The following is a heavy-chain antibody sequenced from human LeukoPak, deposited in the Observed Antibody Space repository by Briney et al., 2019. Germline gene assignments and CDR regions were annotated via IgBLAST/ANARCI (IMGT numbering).Heavy chain of an antibody. J-gene: IGHJ4*02. CDR3: ARLTYYYDSSGYYLFDY. CDR1: GFTFSNFA. V-gene: IGHV3-11*03. CDR2: ISSSRSYT. Sequence: GGSLRLSCITSGFTFSNFAMTWVRQAPGKGLEWVSYISSSRSYTNYADSVKARFTISRDNAKNSLYLQMNSLRAEDTAVYHCARLTYYYDSSGYYLFDYWGQGTLVTVSS. D-gene: IGHD3-22*01.